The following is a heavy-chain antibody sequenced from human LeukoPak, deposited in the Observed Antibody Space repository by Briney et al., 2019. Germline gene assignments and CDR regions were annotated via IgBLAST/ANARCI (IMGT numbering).Heavy chain of an antibody. CDR2: IWYDGSNK. CDR1: GFTFSSYG. Sequence: GGSLRLSCAASGFTFSSYGMHWVRQAPGKGLEWVAVIWYDGSNKYYADSVKGRFTISRDNSKNTLYLQMNSLRAEDTAVYYCARDKKNYYYGMDVWGQGTTVTVSS. V-gene: IGHV3-33*01. CDR3: ARDKKNYYYGMDV. J-gene: IGHJ6*02.